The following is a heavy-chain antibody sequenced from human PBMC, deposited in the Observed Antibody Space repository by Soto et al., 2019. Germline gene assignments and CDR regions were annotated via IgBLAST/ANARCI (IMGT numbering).Heavy chain of an antibody. J-gene: IGHJ4*02. CDR2: VYHSGSTT. CDR3: ANGGIAVAGTRSDH. D-gene: IGHD6-19*01. Sequence: QVQLQESCPGLVKPSGTLSLTCAVSSGSISSSYWWTWVRQPPGKGLAWIGEVYHSGSTTNYHPSLTSRVTIAVAKSKNQFALKLSSVTAADTAVYYCANGGIAVAGTRSDHWGQGTLDTVSS. CDR1: SGSISSSYW. V-gene: IGHV4-4*02.